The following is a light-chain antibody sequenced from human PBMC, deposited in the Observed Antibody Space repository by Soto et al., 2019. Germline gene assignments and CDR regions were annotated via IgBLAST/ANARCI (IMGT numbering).Light chain of an antibody. J-gene: IGKJ4*01. V-gene: IGKV1-27*01. CDR2: AAS. CDR1: QGISNY. CDR3: QKYNSAPQGLT. Sequence: DIQMTQSPSSLSASVGDRVTITCRASQGISNYLAWYQQKPGKVPKLLIYAASTLQSGVPSRFSGSGSGTDFTITISSLQPEDVATYYCQKYNSAPQGLTFGGGTKVEIK.